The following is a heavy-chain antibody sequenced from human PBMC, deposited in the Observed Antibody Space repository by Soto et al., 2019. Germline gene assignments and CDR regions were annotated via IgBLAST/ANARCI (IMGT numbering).Heavy chain of an antibody. Sequence: GGSLRLSCAAYGFTFSSYGMHWVRQAPGKGLEWVAIISYDGNYKHHADSVKGRFTISRDNSKNTLYLQMNSLRAEDTAVYYCGKVSTYYYDSTFDFWGQGTLVTVSS. J-gene: IGHJ4*02. D-gene: IGHD3-22*01. CDR2: ISYDGNYK. V-gene: IGHV3-30*18. CDR1: GFTFSSYG. CDR3: GKVSTYYYDSTFDF.